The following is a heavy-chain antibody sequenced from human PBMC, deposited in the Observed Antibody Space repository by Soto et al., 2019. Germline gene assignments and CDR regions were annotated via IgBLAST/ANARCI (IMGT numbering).Heavy chain of an antibody. J-gene: IGHJ4*02. CDR3: ATPGYYGSGSYGY. CDR2: INHSGST. Sequence: SETLSLTCAVYGVSFSGYYWSWIRQPPGKGLEWIGEINHSGSTNYNPSLKSRVTISVDTSKNQFSLKLSSVTAADTAVYYCATPGYYGSGSYGYWGQGTLVTVSS. CDR1: GVSFSGYY. D-gene: IGHD3-10*01. V-gene: IGHV4-34*01.